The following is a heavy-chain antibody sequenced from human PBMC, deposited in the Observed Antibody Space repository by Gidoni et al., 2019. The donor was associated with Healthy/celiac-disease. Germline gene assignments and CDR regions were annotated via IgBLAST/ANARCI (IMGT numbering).Heavy chain of an antibody. D-gene: IGHD1-26*01. CDR1: GFTFSSYW. CDR3: ARDGGSSNWYFDL. J-gene: IGHJ2*01. CDR2: IKQDGCEK. V-gene: IGHV3-7*01. Sequence: EVQLVESGGGMGQRGGARGLSCAASGFTFSSYWISWVRQAPGKGLEWVANIKQDGCEKYYVDSVKGRFIISSDNAKNSLSLQMNSLRAEDTAVYYCARDGGSSNWYFDLWGRGTLVTVSS.